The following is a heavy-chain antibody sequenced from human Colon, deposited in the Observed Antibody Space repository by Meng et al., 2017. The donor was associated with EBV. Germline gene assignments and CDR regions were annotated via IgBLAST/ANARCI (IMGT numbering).Heavy chain of an antibody. J-gene: IGHJ4*02. D-gene: IGHD6-19*01. V-gene: IGHV4-31*03. CDR3: ARVSSGWDYFDY. Sequence: QVQLQGSGPGQVKPQQTLATTCTVTGGSVSSGGYYWTWIRQHPGKGLEWFGHIYYSGSTFYNPSLKRRVIISIDTSKNQFSLNLRSVTAADTAVYYCARVSSGWDYFDYWGQGTLVTVSS. CDR1: GGSVSSGGYY. CDR2: IYYSGST.